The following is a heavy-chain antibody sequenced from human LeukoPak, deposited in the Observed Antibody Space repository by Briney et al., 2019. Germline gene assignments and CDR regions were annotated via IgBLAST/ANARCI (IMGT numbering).Heavy chain of an antibody. CDR1: GGSFSGYY. D-gene: IGHD3-22*01. J-gene: IGHJ6*02. CDR3: ARALYYYDSSGYYSGRHGMDV. V-gene: IGHV4-34*01. Sequence: SETLSLTCVVYGGSFSGYYWSWIRQPPGKGLEWIGEINHSGSTNYNPSLKSRVTISVDTSKNQFSLKLSSVTAADTAVYYCARALYYYDSSGYYSGRHGMDVWGQGTTVTVSS. CDR2: INHSGST.